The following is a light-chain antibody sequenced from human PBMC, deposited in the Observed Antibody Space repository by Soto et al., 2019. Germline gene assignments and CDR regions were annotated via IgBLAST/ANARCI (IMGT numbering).Light chain of an antibody. J-gene: IGLJ1*01. V-gene: IGLV3-21*02. Sequence: SYELTQPPSVSVAAGQTARITCGGNNIGNKRVHWYQQKPGQAPVLVVYDDSDRPSGIPERFSGSNSGNTATLSISRVEAGDEADYYCQVWDSNSVYVFGTGTKVTVL. CDR3: QVWDSNSVYV. CDR1: NIGNKR. CDR2: DDS.